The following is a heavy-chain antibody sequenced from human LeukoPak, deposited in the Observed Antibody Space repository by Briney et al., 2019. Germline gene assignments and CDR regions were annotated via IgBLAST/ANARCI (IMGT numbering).Heavy chain of an antibody. CDR2: ISDSGDIT. V-gene: IGHV3-23*01. D-gene: IGHD1-26*01. Sequence: GGSLRLSCAASGFTVRTNYMSWVRQAPGKGLEWGSGISDSGDITYYADSVKGRFTISRDNSKNTLYVQMNSLRVEDTAVYYCAKDRRGGSYYAATLDIWGQGTMVTVSS. CDR3: AKDRRGGSYYAATLDI. J-gene: IGHJ3*02. CDR1: GFTVRTNY.